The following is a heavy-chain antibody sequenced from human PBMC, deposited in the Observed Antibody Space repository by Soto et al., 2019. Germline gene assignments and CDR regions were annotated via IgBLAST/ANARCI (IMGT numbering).Heavy chain of an antibody. CDR3: ARWEKPLFGN. CDR2: ISSDGNHK. V-gene: IGHV3-30*09. J-gene: IGHJ4*02. D-gene: IGHD1-26*01. CDR1: GFSVSAYT. Sequence: QVQLVESGGGVVQPGRSLRLSCAASGFSVSAYTVHWVRQAPGKGLEWVAVISSDGNHKYYTDSVKGRFAISRDTSTNRVFLQMNGLGPGDTAGYYCARWEKPLFGNWGQGTLVTVSS.